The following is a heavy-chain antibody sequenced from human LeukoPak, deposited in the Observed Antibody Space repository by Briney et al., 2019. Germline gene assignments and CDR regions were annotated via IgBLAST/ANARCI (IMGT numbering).Heavy chain of an antibody. J-gene: IGHJ3*02. CDR2: IYYSGST. D-gene: IGHD3-16*02. CDR3: VRGGGLYAYVWGSFRYNGFDI. Sequence: SETLSLTCTVSGGSISDYYWNWIRQSPGKGLEWIGYIYYSGSTNYNPSLKSRVTISVDASKNQFSLQLSSVTAADTALYYCVRGGGLYAYVWGSFRYNGFDIWGQGTMVTVSS. V-gene: IGHV4-59*01. CDR1: GGSISDYY.